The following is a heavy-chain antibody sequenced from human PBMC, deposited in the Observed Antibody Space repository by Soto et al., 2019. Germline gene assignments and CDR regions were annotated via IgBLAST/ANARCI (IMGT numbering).Heavy chain of an antibody. CDR3: ARNLDPGNNVFFDL. Sequence: SETLSLTCSVSGDSISRSGYYWGWIRQPPGKGPEWIGSMYSSGNPYYNPSLKSRVTISPDMSKNHFSLKLSYVTAADTAVYYCARNLDPGNNVFFDLWGQGTLVTVSS. J-gene: IGHJ4*02. D-gene: IGHD1-20*01. CDR1: GDSISRSGYY. CDR2: MYSSGNP. V-gene: IGHV4-39*02.